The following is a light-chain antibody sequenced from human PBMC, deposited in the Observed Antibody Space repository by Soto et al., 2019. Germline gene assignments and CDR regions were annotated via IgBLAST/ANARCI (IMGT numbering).Light chain of an antibody. CDR2: DAS. Sequence: EIVFTQSPATLSLSPGERATLSCRASQSVSSYLAWYQQKPGQAPRLLIYDASNRATGIPARFSGSGSGTDFTPTISSLGPEDFAVYYCQQRSDWPPAWTFGQGTKVEIK. CDR3: QQRSDWPPAWT. V-gene: IGKV3-11*01. J-gene: IGKJ1*01. CDR1: QSVSSY.